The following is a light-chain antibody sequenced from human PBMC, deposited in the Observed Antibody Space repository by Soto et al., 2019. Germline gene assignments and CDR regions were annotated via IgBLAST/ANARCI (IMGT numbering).Light chain of an antibody. V-gene: IGKV3-20*01. CDR1: QSVSSSQ. J-gene: IGKJ1*01. CDR2: AAS. Sequence: IVLTQSPDTLSLSPGERATLSCRASQSVSSSQLVWYQQKPGQAPRLLIYAASSRATGIPDRFSGSGSGTHLTLPVSELEIEDFAVYYCKHYPISVWTLGQGTRLETK. CDR3: KHYPISVWT.